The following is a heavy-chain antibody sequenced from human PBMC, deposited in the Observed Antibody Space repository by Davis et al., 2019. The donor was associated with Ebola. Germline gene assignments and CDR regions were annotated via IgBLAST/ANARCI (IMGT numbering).Heavy chain of an antibody. CDR2: ISTNSKSI. Sequence: GESLKISCTASEFTFSTYNMNWVRQAPGKGLEWVSYISTNSKSIYYADSVKGRFTISRDNAENSLYLQMNSLRAEDTAVYYCARAGATYWKDWGQGTLVTVSS. CDR3: ARAGATYWKD. V-gene: IGHV3-48*01. D-gene: IGHD1-1*01. J-gene: IGHJ4*02. CDR1: EFTFSTYN.